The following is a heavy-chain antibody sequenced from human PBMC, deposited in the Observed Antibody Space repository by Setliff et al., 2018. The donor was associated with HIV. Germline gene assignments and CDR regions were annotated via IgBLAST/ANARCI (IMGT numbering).Heavy chain of an antibody. CDR1: GGTFSAYA. CDR3: ARDFHVLGYCSADSCPYDASDV. Sequence: GASVKVSCKASGGTFSAYAVNWVRQAPGQGPEWMGRIISILGTPNYSHKFQGRVTITADKSTTTTYMELSSLRSDDTAIYYCARDFHVLGYCSADSCPYDASDVWGQGTMVTVSS. D-gene: IGHD2-15*01. V-gene: IGHV1-69*04. CDR2: IISILGTP. J-gene: IGHJ3*01.